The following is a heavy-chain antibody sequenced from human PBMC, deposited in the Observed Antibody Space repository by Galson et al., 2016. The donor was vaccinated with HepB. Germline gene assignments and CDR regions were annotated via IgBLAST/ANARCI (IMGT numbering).Heavy chain of an antibody. CDR2: INWKGSGR. Sequence: LRLSCAVSGFIFDDYGMSWVRQVPGEGLEWVSGINWKGSGRGYADSVKGRFGISRDNGEKTLYLQMNSLRVEDTAVYYCARVGGSVWDGVLDHWGQGTLVAVSS. V-gene: IGHV3-20*04. J-gene: IGHJ5*02. CDR1: GFIFDDYG. D-gene: IGHD6-19*01. CDR3: ARVGGSVWDGVLDH.